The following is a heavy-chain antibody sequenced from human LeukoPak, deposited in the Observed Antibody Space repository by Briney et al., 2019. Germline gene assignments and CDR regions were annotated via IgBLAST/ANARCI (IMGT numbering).Heavy chain of an antibody. CDR3: AKSKSPYPMDYIFDF. V-gene: IGHV3-30*18. Sequence: PGGSLRLSCAASGFSFSSYGMHWVSQAPGKGLEWVAVISNDGSITKYGDSVKGRFTISRDNSKNTLYVQMNSLRTDDAAVYYCAKSKSPYPMDYIFDFWGQGTLVTVSS. J-gene: IGHJ4*02. CDR1: GFSFSSYG. D-gene: IGHD4-11*01. CDR2: ISNDGSIT.